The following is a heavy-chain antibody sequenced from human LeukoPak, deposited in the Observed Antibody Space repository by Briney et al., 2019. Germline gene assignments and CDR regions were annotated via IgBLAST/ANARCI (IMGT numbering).Heavy chain of an antibody. CDR2: MNSDGSTT. CDR1: GFTFSTTW. V-gene: IGHV3-74*01. J-gene: IGHJ4*02. Sequence: PGGSLRLSCAASGFTFSTTWRHWVRQTPGEGLVWVSRMNSDGSTTNYADSVKGRFTISRDNAKSTLYLQMNNLRVEDTAVYYCATAGNYRFDNWGQGTLVTVSP. D-gene: IGHD1-7*01. CDR3: ATAGNYRFDN.